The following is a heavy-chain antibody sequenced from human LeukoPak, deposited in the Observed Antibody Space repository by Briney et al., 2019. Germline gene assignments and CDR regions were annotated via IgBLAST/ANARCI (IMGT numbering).Heavy chain of an antibody. V-gene: IGHV4-4*07. D-gene: IGHD3-22*01. J-gene: IGHJ4*02. CDR3: AREGPGEYGSSGYPRNFDY. Sequence: PSETLSLTCTVSGGSISSYYWSWIRQPAGKGLEWIGRIYTSGSTNYNPSLKSRVTMSVDTSKNQFSLKLSSVTAADTAVYYCAREGPGEYGSSGYPRNFDYWGQGTLVTVSS. CDR2: IYTSGST. CDR1: GGSISSYY.